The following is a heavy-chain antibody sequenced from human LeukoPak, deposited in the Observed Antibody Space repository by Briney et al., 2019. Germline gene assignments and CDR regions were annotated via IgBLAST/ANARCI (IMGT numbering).Heavy chain of an antibody. Sequence: PGGSLRLSCAASGFTFSTYWMTWVRQAPGKGLEWVANIKQDGSERYYVDSMKGRFTISRDNARNSLYLQMNSLRAEDTAVYYCARGLLYASGSYYSHYYYYYMDVWGKGTTVTISS. CDR1: GFTFSTYW. CDR3: ARGLLYASGSYYSHYYYYYMDV. D-gene: IGHD3-10*01. J-gene: IGHJ6*03. CDR2: IKQDGSER. V-gene: IGHV3-7*01.